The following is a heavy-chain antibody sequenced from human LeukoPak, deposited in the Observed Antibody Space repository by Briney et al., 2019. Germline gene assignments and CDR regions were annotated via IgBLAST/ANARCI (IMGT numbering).Heavy chain of an antibody. CDR1: AFSLSAYN. Sequence: GGSLRLSCAASAFSLSAYNMNWVRQAPGKGRVGGSSISYTGTYIYYADSVKGRVTISIDNAQNSLYLQMNSLRAEDTAIYYCVRDRGTYRPIDYWGQGTLVTVSS. J-gene: IGHJ4*02. V-gene: IGHV3-21*04. D-gene: IGHD1-26*01. CDR3: VRDRGTYRPIDY. CDR2: ISYTGTYI.